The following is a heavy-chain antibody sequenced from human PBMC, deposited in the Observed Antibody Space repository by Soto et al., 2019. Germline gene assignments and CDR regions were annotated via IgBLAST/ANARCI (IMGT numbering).Heavy chain of an antibody. V-gene: IGHV4-39*01. J-gene: IGHJ4*02. CDR1: GGSISSSSYY. CDR2: IYYSGST. Sequence: ASETLSLTCTVSGGSISSSSYYWGWIRQPPGKGLEWIGSIYYSGSTYYNPSLKSRVTISVDTSKNQFSLKLSSVTAADTAVYYCARGGVVVIDYWGQGTLVTVSS. D-gene: IGHD3-22*01. CDR3: ARGGVVVIDY.